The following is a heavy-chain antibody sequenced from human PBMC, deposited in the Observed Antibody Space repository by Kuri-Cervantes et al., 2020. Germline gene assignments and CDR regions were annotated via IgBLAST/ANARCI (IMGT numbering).Heavy chain of an antibody. D-gene: IGHD6-13*01. CDR2: IRSKANSYAT. J-gene: IGHJ4*02. Sequence: GESLKISCAASGFTFSGSAMHWVRQASGKGLEWVGRIRSKANSYATAYAATVKGRFTISRDDSKNTAYLQMNSLKTEDTAVYYCTTDLSSSWYFPDYWGQGTLVTVSS. CDR1: GFTFSGSA. V-gene: IGHV3-73*01. CDR3: TTDLSSSWYFPDY.